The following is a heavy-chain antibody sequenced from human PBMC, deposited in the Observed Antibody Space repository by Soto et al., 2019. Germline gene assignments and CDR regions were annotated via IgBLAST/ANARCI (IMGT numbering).Heavy chain of an antibody. CDR1: GGSFSDYY. J-gene: IGHJ5*01. CDR3: ARGGLGSYWNPIDL. D-gene: IGHD3-10*01. Sequence: SETLSLTCAVFGGSFSDYYWNWIRQPTGKGLEWIGEINHRGSMNYNPSLKSRVNISVDTSREQFSLTLTSLTAADTATYYCARGGLGSYWNPIDLWGQGSLVTVSS. CDR2: INHRGSM. V-gene: IGHV4-34*01.